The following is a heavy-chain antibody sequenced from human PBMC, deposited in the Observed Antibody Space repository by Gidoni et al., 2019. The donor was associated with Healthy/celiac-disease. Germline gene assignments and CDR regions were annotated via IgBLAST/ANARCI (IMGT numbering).Heavy chain of an antibody. D-gene: IGHD5-18*01. J-gene: IGHJ4*02. Sequence: QVQLVESGGGVVQPGRSLRLSCAASGFTFSSYGMHWVRQAPGKGLEWVAVISYDGSNKYYADSVKGRFTISRDNSKNTLYLQMNSLRAEDTAVYYCAKDGKGYGYYWGQGTLVTVSS. V-gene: IGHV3-30*18. CDR1: GFTFSSYG. CDR3: AKDGKGYGYY. CDR2: ISYDGSNK.